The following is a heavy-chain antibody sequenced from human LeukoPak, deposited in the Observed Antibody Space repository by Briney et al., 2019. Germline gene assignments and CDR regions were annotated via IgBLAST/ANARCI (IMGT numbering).Heavy chain of an antibody. CDR1: GFTVSS. CDR3: AKGDFYGSGRDYYYYMDV. CDR2: ISGSGGRT. V-gene: IGHV3-23*01. D-gene: IGHD3-10*01. Sequence: GGSLRLSCAASGFTVSSMNWVRQAPGKGLEWVSGISGSGGRTYYADSVKGRFTVSRDNSKNTLYLQMNSLRAEDTAVYNCAKGDFYGSGRDYYYYMDVWGKGTTVTISS. J-gene: IGHJ6*03.